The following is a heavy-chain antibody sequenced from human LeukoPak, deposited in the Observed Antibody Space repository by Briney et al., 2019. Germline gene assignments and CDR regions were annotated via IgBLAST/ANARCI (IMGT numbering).Heavy chain of an antibody. CDR2: INHSGST. CDR3: ARRSPGGAADY. J-gene: IGHJ4*02. V-gene: IGHV4-34*01. Sequence: SETLSLTCAVYGGSFSGYYWSWIRQPPGKGLEWIGEINHSGSTNYNPSLKSRVTISVDTSKNQFSLKLSSVTAADTAVYYCARRSPGGAADYWGQGTRVTVSS. D-gene: IGHD1-26*01. CDR1: GGSFSGYY.